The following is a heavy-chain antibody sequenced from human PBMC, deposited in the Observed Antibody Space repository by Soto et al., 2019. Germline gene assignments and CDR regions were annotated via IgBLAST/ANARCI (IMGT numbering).Heavy chain of an antibody. CDR1: GASISSDNR. V-gene: IGHV4-4*02. Sequence: SETLSLTCAVAGASISSDNRWTWVRQPPGEGLEWIGEISQSGTTKYNPSLASRVTISLDKSKNQFSLRLTSMTAADTAVYYCAKKVPAALRLYYFFGLDVWGQGTTVTVSS. J-gene: IGHJ6*02. CDR3: AKKVPAALRLYYFFGLDV. D-gene: IGHD2-15*01. CDR2: ISQSGTT.